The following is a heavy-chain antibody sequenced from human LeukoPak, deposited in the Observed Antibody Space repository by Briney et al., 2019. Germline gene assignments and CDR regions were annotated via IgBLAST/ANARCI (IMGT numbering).Heavy chain of an antibody. CDR3: AKDGRKPTYYYYGMDV. J-gene: IGHJ6*02. Sequence: GGSLRLSCAASGFTFSSYAMIWVRQAPGKGLEWVSAISGSGGSTYYADSVKGRFTISRDNSKNTLYLQMNSLRAEDTAVYYCAKDGRKPTYYYYGMDVWGQGTTVTVSS. V-gene: IGHV3-23*01. CDR1: GFTFSSYA. CDR2: ISGSGGST. D-gene: IGHD1-26*01.